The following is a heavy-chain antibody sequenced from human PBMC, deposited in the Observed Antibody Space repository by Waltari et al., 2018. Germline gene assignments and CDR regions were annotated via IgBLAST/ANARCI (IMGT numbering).Heavy chain of an antibody. CDR1: GYTLTEVS. D-gene: IGHD6-19*01. CDR2: INPNSGGT. V-gene: IGHV1-2*06. Sequence: QVQLVQSGAEVKKPGASVKVSCKVSGYTLTEVSMHWVRQAPGKGLEWMGRINPNSGGTNYAQKFQGRVTMTRDTSISTAYMELSRLRSDDTAVYYCARVKKQWLNEGWFDPWGQGTLVTVSS. J-gene: IGHJ5*02. CDR3: ARVKKQWLNEGWFDP.